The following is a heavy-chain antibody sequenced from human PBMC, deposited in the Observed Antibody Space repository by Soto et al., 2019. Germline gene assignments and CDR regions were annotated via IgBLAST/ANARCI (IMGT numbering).Heavy chain of an antibody. J-gene: IGHJ6*02. V-gene: IGHV1-69*02. CDR2: IIPILGIA. CDR3: ARPGIAVAGNYYYYGMDV. D-gene: IGHD6-19*01. Sequence: QVQLVQSGAEVKKPGSSVKVSCKASGGTFSSYTISWVRQAPGQGLEWMGRIIPILGIANYAQKFQGRVTITADKATSTAYRELSSLRSEDTAVYYCARPGIAVAGNYYYYGMDVWGQGTTVTVSS. CDR1: GGTFSSYT.